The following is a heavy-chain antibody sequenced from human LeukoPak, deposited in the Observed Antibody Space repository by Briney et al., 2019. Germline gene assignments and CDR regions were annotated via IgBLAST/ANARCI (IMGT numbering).Heavy chain of an antibody. V-gene: IGHV3-23*01. CDR3: TTYDYVWGSYRAGIDY. Sequence: GGSLRLSCAASGFTFSSYAMSWVRQAPGKGLEWVSAISGSGGSTYYADSVKGRFTISRDNSKNTLYLQMNSLRAEDTAVYYCTTYDYVWGSYRAGIDYWGQGTLVTVSS. J-gene: IGHJ4*02. CDR2: ISGSGGST. CDR1: GFTFSSYA. D-gene: IGHD3-16*02.